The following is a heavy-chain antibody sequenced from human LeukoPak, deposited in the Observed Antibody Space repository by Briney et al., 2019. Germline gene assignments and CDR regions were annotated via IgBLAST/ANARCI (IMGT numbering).Heavy chain of an antibody. CDR3: ARGRCCSSTSCYTNDY. CDR2: MNPNSGNT. D-gene: IGHD2-2*02. J-gene: IGHJ4*02. V-gene: IGHV1-8*01. CDR1: GYTFTSYD. Sequence: ASVKVSCKASGYTFTSYDINWVRQSTGQGLEWMGWMNPNSGNTGYAQTFQGRVTMTTNTSISTAYMELSSLRSEDTAVYYCARGRCCSSTSCYTNDYWGQGTLVTVSS.